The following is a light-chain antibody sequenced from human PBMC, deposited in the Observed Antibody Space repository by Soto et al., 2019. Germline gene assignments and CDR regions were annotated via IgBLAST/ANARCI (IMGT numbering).Light chain of an antibody. J-gene: IGKJ1*01. CDR1: QSVSSN. CDR3: QQYGSSPRT. CDR2: GAS. V-gene: IGKV3-20*01. Sequence: IGVTQSPFTLSVSPGERATLSCRASQSVSSNLVWYQQKPGQAPRLLIYGASTRATGIPARFSGSGSGTDFTLTISRLEPEDFAVYYCQQYGSSPRTFAQGTKVDIK.